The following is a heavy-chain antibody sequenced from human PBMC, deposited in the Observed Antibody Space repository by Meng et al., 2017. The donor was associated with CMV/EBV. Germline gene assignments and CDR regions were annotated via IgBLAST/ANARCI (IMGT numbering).Heavy chain of an antibody. J-gene: IGHJ6*02. CDR1: GFTFDDYA. CDR3: ARDPYDFWSGYYHYGMDG. Sequence: SLKISCAASGFTFDDYAMHWVRQAPGKGLEWVSGIRWNSGSIAYADSVKGRFTIFRDNAKNSLYLQMNSLRAEDTAVYYCARDPYDFWSGYYHYGMDGWGQGTTVTVSS. D-gene: IGHD3-3*01. CDR2: IRWNSGSI. V-gene: IGHV3-9*01.